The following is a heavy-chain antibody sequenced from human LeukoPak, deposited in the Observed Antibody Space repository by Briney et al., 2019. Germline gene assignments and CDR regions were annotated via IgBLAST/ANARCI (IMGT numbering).Heavy chain of an antibody. CDR1: GFTFSSYS. Sequence: PGGSLRLSCAASGFTFSSYSMNWVRQAPGKGLEWVSSISSSSSYIYYADSVKGRFTISRDKAKNSLYLQMNSLGAEDTAIYYCAREGMVATFDYWGQGTLVTVSS. D-gene: IGHD5-12*01. CDR3: AREGMVATFDY. J-gene: IGHJ4*02. CDR2: ISSSSSYI. V-gene: IGHV3-21*01.